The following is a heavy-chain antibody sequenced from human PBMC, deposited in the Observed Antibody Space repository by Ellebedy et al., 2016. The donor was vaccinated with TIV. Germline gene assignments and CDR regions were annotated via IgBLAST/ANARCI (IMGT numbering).Heavy chain of an antibody. CDR3: AREDIAVAGVFDS. CDR2: ISGSDSTV. J-gene: IGHJ4*02. CDR1: GFTFSNYE. D-gene: IGHD6-19*01. V-gene: IGHV3-48*03. Sequence: PGGSLRLSCAAAGFTFSNYEFNWVRQAPGKGLEWISYISGSDSTVYYANSVKGRFTISRDNAKNSLYLQMNSLRAEDTAIYYCAREDIAVAGVFDSWGQGTLVTVSS.